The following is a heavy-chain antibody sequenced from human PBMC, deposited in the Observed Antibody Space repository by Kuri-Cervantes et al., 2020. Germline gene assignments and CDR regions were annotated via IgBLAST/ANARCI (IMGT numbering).Heavy chain of an antibody. CDR2: INPSGGST. CDR1: GFTFSSYA. Sequence: GGSLRLSCAASGFTFSSYAMHWVRQAPGQGLEWMGIINPSGGSTSYAQKFQGRVTMTRDTSTSTVYMELSSLRSEDTAVYYCARGRDGYNLRGGTEIDYWGQGTLVTVSS. D-gene: IGHD5-24*01. CDR3: ARGRDGYNLRGGTEIDY. V-gene: IGHV1-46*01. J-gene: IGHJ4*02.